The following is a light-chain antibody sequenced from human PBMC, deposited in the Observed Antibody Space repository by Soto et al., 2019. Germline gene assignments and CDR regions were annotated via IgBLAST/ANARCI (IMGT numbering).Light chain of an antibody. CDR2: LNSDGSH. CDR3: QIWGTGGA. J-gene: IGLJ2*01. V-gene: IGLV4-69*01. CDR1: SGHSSYA. Sequence: QPVLTQSPSASASLGASVKLTCTLSSGHSSYAIAWHQQQPEKGPRYLMKLNSDGSHSKGDGIPDRFSGSSSGAERYLTISSLQSEDEADYYCQIWGTGGAFGGGTQLTVL.